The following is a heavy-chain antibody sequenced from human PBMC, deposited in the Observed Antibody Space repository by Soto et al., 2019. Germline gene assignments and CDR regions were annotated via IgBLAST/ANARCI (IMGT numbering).Heavy chain of an antibody. D-gene: IGHD3-10*01. V-gene: IGHV4-30-4*01. J-gene: IGHJ6*02. Sequence: SETRSLTCTVSGGSISSGDYYWSWIRQPPGKGLEWIGYIYYSGSTYYNPSLKSRVTISVDTSKNQFSLKLSSVTAADTAVYYCARGSRGNYYYGMDVWGQGTTVTVS. CDR2: IYYSGST. CDR1: GGSISSGDYY. CDR3: ARGSRGNYYYGMDV.